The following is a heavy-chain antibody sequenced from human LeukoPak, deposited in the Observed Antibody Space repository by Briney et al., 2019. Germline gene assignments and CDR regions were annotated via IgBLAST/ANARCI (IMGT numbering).Heavy chain of an antibody. Sequence: SVKVSCKASGGTFSGYAISWVRQAPGQGLEWMGGIIPIFGTANYAQKFQGRVTITTDESTSTAYMELSSLRSEDTAVYYCATEAKGYGDYVYNWFDPWGQGTLVTVSS. V-gene: IGHV1-69*05. D-gene: IGHD4-17*01. CDR1: GGTFSGYA. CDR2: IIPIFGTA. CDR3: ATEAKGYGDYVYNWFDP. J-gene: IGHJ5*02.